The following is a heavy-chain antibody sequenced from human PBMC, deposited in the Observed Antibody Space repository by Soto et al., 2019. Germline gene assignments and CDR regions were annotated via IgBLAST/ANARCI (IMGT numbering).Heavy chain of an antibody. CDR3: ARTIVVVPAAIPRFDY. CDR1: GFSLSTSGVG. D-gene: IGHD2-2*02. J-gene: IGHJ4*02. V-gene: IGHV2-5*02. CDR2: IYWDDDK. Sequence: QITLKESGPTLGKPTQTLTLTCTFSGFSLSTSGVGVGWIRQPPGKALEWLALIYWDDDKRYSPSLKSRLTITKDTSKNQVVLTMTNMDPVDTATYYCARTIVVVPAAIPRFDYWGQGTLVTVSS.